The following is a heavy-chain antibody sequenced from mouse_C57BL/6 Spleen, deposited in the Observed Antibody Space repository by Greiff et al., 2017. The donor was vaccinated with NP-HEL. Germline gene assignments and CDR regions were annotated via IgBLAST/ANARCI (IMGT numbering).Heavy chain of an antibody. CDR1: GYTFTDYY. Sequence: VQLKESGPELVKPGASVKISCKASGYTFTDYYMNWVKQSHGKSLEWIGDINPNNGGTSYNQKFKGKATLTVDKSSSTAYMELRSLTSEDSAVYYCAKRGYGYDGYYAMDYWGQGTSVTVSS. CDR3: AKRGYGYDGYYAMDY. J-gene: IGHJ4*01. V-gene: IGHV1-26*01. CDR2: INPNNGGT. D-gene: IGHD2-2*01.